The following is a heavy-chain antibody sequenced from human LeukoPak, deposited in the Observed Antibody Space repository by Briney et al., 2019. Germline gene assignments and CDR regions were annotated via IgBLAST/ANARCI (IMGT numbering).Heavy chain of an antibody. CDR1: GGSFSGYY. CDR2: INHSGST. V-gene: IGHV4-34*01. J-gene: IGHJ5*02. Sequence: SETLSLTCAVYGGSFSGYYWSWIRQPPGKGLEWIGEINHSGSTNYNPSLKSRVTISVDTSKNQFSLKLSSVTAADTAVYYCARRPGRPFDPWGQGTLVTGSS. CDR3: ARRPGRPFDP.